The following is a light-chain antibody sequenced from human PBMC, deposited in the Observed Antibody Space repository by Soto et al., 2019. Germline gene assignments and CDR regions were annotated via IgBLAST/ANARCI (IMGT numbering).Light chain of an antibody. CDR2: DTS. Sequence: EVVMTQSPASLSVSPGDGATIACRASQGIGDNLAWYQHKPGHTPRLLIYDTSTMPTGVPTRFSGSGSGADFTLTINSLQSEDVAVYYCQTYNRSSLTFGGGTKVDIK. CDR3: QTYNRSSLT. V-gene: IGKV3-15*01. J-gene: IGKJ4*01. CDR1: QGIGDN.